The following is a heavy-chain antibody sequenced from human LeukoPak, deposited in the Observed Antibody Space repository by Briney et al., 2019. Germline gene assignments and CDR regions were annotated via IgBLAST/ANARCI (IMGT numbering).Heavy chain of an antibody. CDR3: AELGITMIGGV. Sequence: GGSLRLSCAASGFTFSSYAMSWVRQAPGKGLEWVSAISGSGGSTYYADSVKGRFTISRDNARNSLYLQMNSLRAEDTAVYYCAELGITMIGGVWGKGTTVTISS. CDR1: GFTFSSYA. V-gene: IGHV3-23*01. CDR2: ISGSGGST. D-gene: IGHD3-10*02. J-gene: IGHJ6*04.